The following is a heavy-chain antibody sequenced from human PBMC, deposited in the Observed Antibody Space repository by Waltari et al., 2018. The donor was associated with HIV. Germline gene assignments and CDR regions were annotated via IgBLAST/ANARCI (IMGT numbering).Heavy chain of an antibody. CDR1: GNSFSIYS. Sequence: QVQFVQSGAELKKPGASVKVSCKASGNSFSIYSIHWVRQAPGQRLEWMGAINAGSGNTQDSQKFKARVTMTRDTSASTAYMELNSLRSEDTAVYYCATLVNTEGYDFWGQGTLVTVSS. CDR3: ATLVNTEGYDF. J-gene: IGHJ4*02. V-gene: IGHV1-3*01. CDR2: INAGSGNT. D-gene: IGHD4-17*01.